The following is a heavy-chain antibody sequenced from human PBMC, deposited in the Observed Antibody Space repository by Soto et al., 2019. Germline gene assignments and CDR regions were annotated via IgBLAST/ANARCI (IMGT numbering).Heavy chain of an antibody. CDR2: IYPGDSDT. CDR3: ARRLLPAAAGISDWFDL. D-gene: IGHD6-13*01. Sequence: PCLPQRICCRGAEDSFIGFGIRWVLQMPGKGLEWMGIIYPGDSDTRYSPSFQGQVTISADKSISTAYLQWSNLKASDTAMYYCARRLLPAAAGISDWFDLWGQGTLVTVSS. J-gene: IGHJ5*02. CDR1: EDSFIGFG. V-gene: IGHV5-51*01.